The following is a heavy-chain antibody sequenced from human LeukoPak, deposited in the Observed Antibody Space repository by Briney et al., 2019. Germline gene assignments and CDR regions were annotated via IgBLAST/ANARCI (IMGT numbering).Heavy chain of an antibody. Sequence: GGSLRLSCAASGFTFSSYSMNWVRQAPGKGLEWVSSISTSSNYIYYADSVKGRFTISRDNSKNTLYLQMNSLRAEDTAVYYCAKTPLIVVVPATTGAPKSYTYYYVGVWAKGT. CDR1: GFTFSSYS. D-gene: IGHD2-2*01. CDR3: AKTPLIVVVPATTGAPKSYTYYYVGV. CDR2: ISTSSNYI. V-gene: IGHV3-21*01. J-gene: IGHJ6*03.